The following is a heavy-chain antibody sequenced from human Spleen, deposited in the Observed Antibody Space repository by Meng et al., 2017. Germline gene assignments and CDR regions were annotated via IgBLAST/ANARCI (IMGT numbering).Heavy chain of an antibody. D-gene: IGHD3-22*01. V-gene: IGHV4-30-4*01. CDR2: IYYSGST. CDR1: GGSISSGDYY. CDR3: TRYFHDGSGYSNWFDP. J-gene: IGHJ5*02. Sequence: QVQLQESGPGLVKPSQTLSLTCTVSGGSISSGDYYWSWIRQPPGKGLEWIGYIYYSGSTYYNPSLKSRVTISVDTSKNQFSLKLSSVTAADTAVYYCTRYFHDGSGYSNWFDPWGQGTLVTVSS.